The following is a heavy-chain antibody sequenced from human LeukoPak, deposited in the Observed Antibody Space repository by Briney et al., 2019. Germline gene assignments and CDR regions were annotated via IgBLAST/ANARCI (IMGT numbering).Heavy chain of an antibody. J-gene: IGHJ6*02. CDR1: GGSISSSSYY. D-gene: IGHD4-23*01. Sequence: PSETLALTCAVSGGSISSSSYYWGWIRQPPGKGLEWIGSIYYSGSTYYNPSLKSRVTISVDTSKNQFSLKLSSVTAADTAVYYCARHVSLEPGRWFPPLGMDVWGQGTTVTVSS. V-gene: IGHV4-39*01. CDR2: IYYSGST. CDR3: ARHVSLEPGRWFPPLGMDV.